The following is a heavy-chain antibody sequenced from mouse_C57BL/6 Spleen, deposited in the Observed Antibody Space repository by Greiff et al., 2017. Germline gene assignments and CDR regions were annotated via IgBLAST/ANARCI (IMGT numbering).Heavy chain of an antibody. CDR3: ARHDDYEYGNYVEAMDY. V-gene: IGHV5-9*01. CDR1: GFTFSSYT. CDR2: ISGGGGNT. D-gene: IGHD2-10*02. Sequence: EVKLEESGGGLVKPGGSLKLSCAASGFTFSSYTMSWVRQTPEKRLEWIATISGGGGNTYYPDSVKGRFTISRDNAKNTLYLQMSSLRSEDTALYYCARHDDYEYGNYVEAMDYWGQGTSVTVSS. J-gene: IGHJ4*01.